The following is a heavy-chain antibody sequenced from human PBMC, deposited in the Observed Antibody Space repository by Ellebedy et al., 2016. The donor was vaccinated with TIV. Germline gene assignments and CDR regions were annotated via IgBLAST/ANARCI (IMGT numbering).Heavy chain of an antibody. CDR3: ASGYGDYDY. CDR2: IYYSGST. CDR1: GGSISSGGYY. D-gene: IGHD4-17*01. J-gene: IGHJ4*02. Sequence: GSLRLXXTVSGGSISSGGYYWSWIRQHPGKGLEWIGYIYYSGSTNYNPSLKSRVTISVDTSKNQFSLKLSSVTAADTAVYYCASGYGDYDYWGQGTLVTVSS. V-gene: IGHV4-61*08.